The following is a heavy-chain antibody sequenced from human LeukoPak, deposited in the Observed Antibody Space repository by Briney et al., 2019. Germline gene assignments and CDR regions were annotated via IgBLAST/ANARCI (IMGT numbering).Heavy chain of an antibody. V-gene: IGHV3-33*05. CDR3: ARGLAVVIGNWFDP. D-gene: IGHD2-21*01. CDR2: ISYDGSNK. Sequence: GGSLRLSCAASGFTFSSYGMHWVRQAPGKGLEWVAVISYDGSNKYYADSVKGRFTISRDNSKNTLYLQMNSLRAEDTAVYYCARGLAVVIGNWFDPWGQGTLVTVSS. CDR1: GFTFSSYG. J-gene: IGHJ5*02.